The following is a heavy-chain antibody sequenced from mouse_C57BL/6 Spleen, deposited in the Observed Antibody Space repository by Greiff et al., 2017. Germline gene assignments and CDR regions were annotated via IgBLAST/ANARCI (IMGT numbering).Heavy chain of an antibody. J-gene: IGHJ4*01. V-gene: IGHV1-18*01. CDR2: INPNNGGT. D-gene: IGHD1-1*01. CDR3: ATRVYGNSYAMDY. Sequence: EVQLQQSGPELVKPGASVKIPCKASGYTFTDYNMDWVKQSHGKSLEWIGDINPNNGGTIYNQKFKGKATLTVKKSSSTVYLELSRLTSDDSAVYYCATRVYGNSYAMDYWGQGTSVTVSS. CDR1: GYTFTDYN.